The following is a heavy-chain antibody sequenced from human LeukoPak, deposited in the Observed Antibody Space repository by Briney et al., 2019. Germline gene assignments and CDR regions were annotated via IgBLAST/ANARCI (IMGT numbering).Heavy chain of an antibody. J-gene: IGHJ5*02. V-gene: IGHV1-69*05. D-gene: IGHD5-12*01. CDR1: GGTFSSYA. Sequence: ASVKVSCKASGGTFSSYAISWVRQAPGQGLEWMGGIIPIFGTANYAQKFQGRVTITTDESTSTAYMELSSLRSEDTAVYYCARGGCGYDFCWFDPWGQGTLVTVSS. CDR2: IIPIFGTA. CDR3: ARGGCGYDFCWFDP.